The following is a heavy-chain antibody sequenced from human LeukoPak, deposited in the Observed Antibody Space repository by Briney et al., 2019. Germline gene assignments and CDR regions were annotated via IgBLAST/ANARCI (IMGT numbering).Heavy chain of an antibody. V-gene: IGHV3-7*01. CDR1: GFTFSNYW. CDR2: INQDGSEK. CDR3: ARDRQIAY. J-gene: IGHJ4*02. Sequence: GGSLRLSCAASGFTFSNYWLTWVRQAPGQGLEWVANINQDGSEKHYVDSVKGRFTIFSDNAKNSLHLQMNSRRAEDTAVYYCARDRQIAYWGQGTLVTVSS.